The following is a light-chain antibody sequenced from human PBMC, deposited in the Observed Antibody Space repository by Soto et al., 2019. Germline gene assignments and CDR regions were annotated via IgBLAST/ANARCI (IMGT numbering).Light chain of an antibody. J-gene: IGKJ1*01. V-gene: IGKV4-1*01. CDR2: WAS. Sequence: DNVMTQSPDSLAVSLGERATINCRSSQSVLYSSNNKNYLAWYQQKAGQPPKLLIYWASTRESGVPDRFSGSGSRTDFTLTISSLQAEDVAVSYCQQYYSNPAFGQGTKVEIK. CDR3: QQYYSNPA. CDR1: QSVLYSSNNKNY.